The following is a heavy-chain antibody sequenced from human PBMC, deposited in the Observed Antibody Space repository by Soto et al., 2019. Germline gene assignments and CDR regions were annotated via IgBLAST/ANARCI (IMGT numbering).Heavy chain of an antibody. CDR2: ITPIFGTA. V-gene: IGHV1-69*13. CDR1: GGTFSSYA. J-gene: IGHJ6*02. D-gene: IGHD6-19*01. CDR3: ARGSSGWYTAVSYYYYGMDV. Sequence: SVKVSCKASGGTFSSYAISWVRQAPGQGLEWMGGITPIFGTANYAQKFQGRVTITADESTSTAYMELSSLRSEDTAVYYCARGSSGWYTAVSYYYYGMDVWGQGTTVTVSS.